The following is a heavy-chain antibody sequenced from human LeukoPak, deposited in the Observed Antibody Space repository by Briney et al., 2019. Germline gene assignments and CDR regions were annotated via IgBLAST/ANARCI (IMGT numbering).Heavy chain of an antibody. CDR1: GFSFSDYY. V-gene: IGHV3-21*04. Sequence: GGSLRLSCAASGFSFSDYYMPWVRQAPGKGLEWVSAISSSSTYIYYADSVKGRFTISRDNSKNTLYLQMNSLRAEDTAVYYCAKASSNYDFWSGYYGWDYFDYWGQGTLVTVSS. D-gene: IGHD3-3*01. CDR3: AKASSNYDFWSGYYGWDYFDY. CDR2: ISSSSTYI. J-gene: IGHJ4*02.